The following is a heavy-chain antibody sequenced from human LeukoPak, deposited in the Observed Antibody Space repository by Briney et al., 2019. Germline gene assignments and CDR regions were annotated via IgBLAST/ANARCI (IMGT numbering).Heavy chain of an antibody. J-gene: IGHJ4*02. D-gene: IGHD2-15*01. CDR1: GFNLSYYW. CDR2: IKHDGSEK. CDR3: ARDSCGHYNFDY. Sequence: GGSLRLSCAASGFNLSYYWMTWVRQAPGKGLEWVANIKHDGSEKNYVDSVKGRFTISRDNSKNTLYLQMNSLRAEDTALYYCARDSCGHYNFDYWGQGTLATVSS. V-gene: IGHV3-7*01.